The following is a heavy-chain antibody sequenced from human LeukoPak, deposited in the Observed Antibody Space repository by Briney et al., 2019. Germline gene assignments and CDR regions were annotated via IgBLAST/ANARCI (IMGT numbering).Heavy chain of an antibody. CDR3: AKDSAGPGGVGWFDP. Sequence: HPGGSLILSCAASGFTFSSYAMSWVRQAPGKGLEWVSAISGSGGSTYYADSVKGRFTISRDNPKNTLYLQMNSLRAEDTAVYYCAKDSAGPGGVGWFDPWGQGTLVTVSS. CDR2: ISGSGGST. V-gene: IGHV3-23*01. J-gene: IGHJ5*02. CDR1: GFTFSSYA. D-gene: IGHD6-13*01.